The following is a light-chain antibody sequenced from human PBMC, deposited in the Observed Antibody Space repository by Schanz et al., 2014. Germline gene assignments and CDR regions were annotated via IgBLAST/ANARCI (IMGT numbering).Light chain of an antibody. CDR1: SSNIGSNT. V-gene: IGLV1-44*01. Sequence: QSVLTQPPSASGTPGQRVTISCSGSSSNIGSNTVHWYRQLPGTAPKLLIYSNNQRPSGVPDRFSGSKSGTSASLAISGLQSEDEADYYCAAWDDSLNGRVFGGGTKLTVL. CDR2: SNN. J-gene: IGLJ3*02. CDR3: AAWDDSLNGRV.